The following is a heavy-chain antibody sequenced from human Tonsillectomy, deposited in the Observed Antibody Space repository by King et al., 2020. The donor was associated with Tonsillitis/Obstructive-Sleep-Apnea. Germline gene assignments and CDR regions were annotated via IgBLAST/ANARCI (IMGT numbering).Heavy chain of an antibody. D-gene: IGHD4-23*01. CDR2: INPSGGST. Sequence: QLVQSGAEVKKPGASVKVSCKASGYTFTSYYMHWVRQAPGQGLEWMGIINPSGGSTSYAQKLQGRVTMTRDTSTSTVYMELSSLRSEDTAVYYCARGNKYPVLLGYGGKVVYYCMDVWGKGTTVTVSS. J-gene: IGHJ6*03. CDR1: GYTFTSYY. CDR3: ARGNKYPVLLGYGGKVVYYCMDV. V-gene: IGHV1-46*01.